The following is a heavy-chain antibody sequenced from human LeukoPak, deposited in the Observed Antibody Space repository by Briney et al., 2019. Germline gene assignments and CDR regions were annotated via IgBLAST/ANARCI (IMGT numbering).Heavy chain of an antibody. V-gene: IGHV4-59*01. D-gene: IGHD2-15*01. CDR1: GGSISSYY. Sequence: SETLSLTCTVSGGSISSYYWSWIRQPPGKGLEWIGYIYYSGSTNYNPSLKSRVTISVDTSKNQFSLKLGSVTAADTAVYYCARLLGDAFDIWGQGTMVTVSS. J-gene: IGHJ3*02. CDR2: IYYSGST. CDR3: ARLLGDAFDI.